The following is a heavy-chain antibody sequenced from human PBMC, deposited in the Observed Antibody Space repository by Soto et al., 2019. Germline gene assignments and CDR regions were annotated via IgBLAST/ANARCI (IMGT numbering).Heavy chain of an antibody. CDR1: GVSVSSGLYY. CDR3: AREGVPSVTTGDY. Sequence: QVQLQESGPGLVKPSQTLSLTCTVSGVSVSSGLYYWSWIRQLPGEGLEWIGYIYYTGTTDYNPYLKSRVSISVDTSKNQFYLKLNSVTAADTAVYYCAREGVPSVTTGDYWGQGTLVTVSS. D-gene: IGHD4-17*01. CDR2: IYYTGTT. V-gene: IGHV4-31*03. J-gene: IGHJ4*02.